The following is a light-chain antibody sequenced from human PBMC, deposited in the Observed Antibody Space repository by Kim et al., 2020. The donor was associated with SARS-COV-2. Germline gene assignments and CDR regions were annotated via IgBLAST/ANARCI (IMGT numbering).Light chain of an antibody. CDR3: QTWGTDVV. Sequence: QLVLTQSPSASASLGASVKLTCTLSSGHSNYAIAWHQQRPGEGPRFLMNLKSDGRHTKGDGIPDRFSGSSSGAARYLTISSLQSEDEADYYCQTWGTDVVFGGGTKLTVL. V-gene: IGLV4-69*01. CDR2: LKSDGRH. CDR1: SGHSNYA. J-gene: IGLJ2*01.